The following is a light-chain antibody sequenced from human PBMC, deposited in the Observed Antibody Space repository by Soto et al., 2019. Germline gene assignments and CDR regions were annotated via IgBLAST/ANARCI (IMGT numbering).Light chain of an antibody. CDR3: QQYDIYPVA. J-gene: IGKJ2*01. Sequence: DIQMTQAPSTLSASVGDRVTITCRASRSITTWLAWYQQKPGRAPKLLIQKASTLESGVPSRFSGSGSGTEFTLTISSLQPDDFATYYCQQYDIYPVAFGQGTKLEIK. V-gene: IGKV1-5*03. CDR1: RSITTW. CDR2: KAS.